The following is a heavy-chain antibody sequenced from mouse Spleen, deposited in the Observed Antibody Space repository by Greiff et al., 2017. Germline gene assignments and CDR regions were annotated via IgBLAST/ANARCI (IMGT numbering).Heavy chain of an antibody. D-gene: IGHD2-4*01. CDR3: ARRSTMITTGYYFDY. V-gene: IGHV5-17*01. CDR1: GFTFSDYG. CDR2: ISSGSSTI. Sequence: DVKLVESGGGLVKPGGSLKLSCAASGFTFSDYGMHWVRQAPEKGLEWVAYISSGSSTIYYADTVKGRFTISRDNAKNTLFLQMTSLRSEDTAMYYCARRSTMITTGYYFDYWGQGTTLTVSS. J-gene: IGHJ2*01.